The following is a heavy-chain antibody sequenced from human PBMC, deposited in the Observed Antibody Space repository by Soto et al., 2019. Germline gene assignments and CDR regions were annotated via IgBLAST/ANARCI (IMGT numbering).Heavy chain of an antibody. CDR2: IYYSGST. D-gene: IGHD3-9*01. CDR3: ARGLRYFDWLFREDMKNWFDP. Sequence: PSETLSLTCTVSGGSISSYYWSWIRQPPGKGLEWIGYIYYSGSTNYNPSLKSRVTISVDTSKNQFSLKLSSVTAADTAVYYCARGLRYFDWLFREDMKNWFDPWGQGTLVTVSS. J-gene: IGHJ5*02. CDR1: GGSISSYY. V-gene: IGHV4-59*01.